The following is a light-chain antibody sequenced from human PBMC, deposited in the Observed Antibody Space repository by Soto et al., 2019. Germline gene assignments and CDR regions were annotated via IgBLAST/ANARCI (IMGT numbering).Light chain of an antibody. J-gene: IGKJ5*01. CDR3: QQYYSYPLT. V-gene: IGKV3-15*01. Sequence: EIVMTQSPATLSVFPGERATLSCRASQSVRSNLAWYQQKPGXPPXXLTXGASTRPTGIPDRFSGSGSGKELTLTIRSLQYEDFETYYCQQYYSYPLTFGQGTRLEIK. CDR1: QSVRSN. CDR2: GAS.